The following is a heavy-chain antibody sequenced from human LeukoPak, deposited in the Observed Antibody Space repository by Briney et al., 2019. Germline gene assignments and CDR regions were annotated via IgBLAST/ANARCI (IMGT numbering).Heavy chain of an antibody. J-gene: IGHJ6*03. CDR2: TYTSGNT. CDR3: ARELYCSNTSCFHMDV. CDR1: GGSIGTYY. D-gene: IGHD2-2*01. Sequence: SETLSLTCTVSGGSIGTYYWSWIRHPAGEGLEGIGRTYTSGNTHYNPSLKSRATMSVDTSKNQFSLKLSSVTAADTAVYYCARELYCSNTSCFHMDVWGKGTTLTVSS. V-gene: IGHV4-4*07.